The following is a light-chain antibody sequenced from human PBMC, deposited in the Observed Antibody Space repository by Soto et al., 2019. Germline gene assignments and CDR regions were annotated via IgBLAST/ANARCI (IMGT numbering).Light chain of an antibody. Sequence: QPVLTQPPSASGTPGQRVTISCSGTNSNIRTNSVNWFQQLPGTAPKLLIYSKNRRPSGVPDRFSGSKSGTSASLAISGLQSEDEADYYCAAWDDSLNGPVFGGGTKVTVL. V-gene: IGLV1-44*01. J-gene: IGLJ3*02. CDR1: NSNIRTNS. CDR2: SKN. CDR3: AAWDDSLNGPV.